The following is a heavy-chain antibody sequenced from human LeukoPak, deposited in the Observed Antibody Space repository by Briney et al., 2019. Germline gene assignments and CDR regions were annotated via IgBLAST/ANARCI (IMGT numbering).Heavy chain of an antibody. V-gene: IGHV3-23*01. D-gene: IGHD1-26*01. Sequence: GGSLRLSCAASGFTLSSYAMSWVRPAPGKRLEWVSGISDSGDITYYADSVKGRFTISRDNSKNTLYVQMNSLRVEDTAVYFCAKDRRGGSYYAATLDIWGPGTMVTVSS. J-gene: IGHJ3*02. CDR1: GFTLSSYA. CDR3: AKDRRGGSYYAATLDI. CDR2: ISDSGDIT.